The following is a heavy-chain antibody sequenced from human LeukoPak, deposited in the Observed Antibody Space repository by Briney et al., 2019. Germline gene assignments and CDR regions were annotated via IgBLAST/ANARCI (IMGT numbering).Heavy chain of an antibody. CDR3: ARARGFDY. D-gene: IGHD5-12*01. CDR1: GFTFNNHW. J-gene: IGHJ4*02. V-gene: IGHV3-7*01. CDR2: IKEDGSGK. Sequence: GGSLRLSCAVSGFTFNNHWMSWVHQAPGKGLEWVANIKEDGSGKYYVDSVKGRFTISRDNAKNSLYLQMNSLRAEDTAVYYCARARGFDYWGQGTLVTVSS.